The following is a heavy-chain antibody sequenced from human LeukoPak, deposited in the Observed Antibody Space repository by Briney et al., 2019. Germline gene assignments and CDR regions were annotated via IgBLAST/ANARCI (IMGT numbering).Heavy chain of an antibody. J-gene: IGHJ4*02. D-gene: IGHD6-19*01. CDR2: ISYDGSNK. V-gene: IGHV3-30*18. CDR3: AKEGGGSGWDFDY. Sequence: GGSLRLSCAASGFTFSSYGMHWVRQALGKGLEWVAVISYDGSNKYYADSVKGRFTISRDNSKNTLYLQMNSLRAEDTAVYYCAKEGGGSGWDFDYWGQGTLVTVSS. CDR1: GFTFSSYG.